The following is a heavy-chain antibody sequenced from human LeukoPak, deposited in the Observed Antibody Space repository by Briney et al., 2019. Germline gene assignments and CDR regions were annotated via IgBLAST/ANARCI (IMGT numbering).Heavy chain of an antibody. D-gene: IGHD6-19*01. CDR3: AREGYSSGVDY. J-gene: IGHJ4*02. Sequence: GGSLRLSCAASGFTVSSNYMSWVRQAPGKGLEWVSYISSSSSTIYYADSVKGRFTISRDNAKNSVYLQMNSLRAEDTAVYYCAREGYSSGVDYWGQGTLVTVSS. CDR1: GFTVSSNY. V-gene: IGHV3-48*01. CDR2: ISSSSSTI.